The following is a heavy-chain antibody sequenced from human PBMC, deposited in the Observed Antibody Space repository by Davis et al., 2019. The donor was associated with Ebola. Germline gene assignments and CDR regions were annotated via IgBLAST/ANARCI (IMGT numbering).Heavy chain of an antibody. CDR2: ISIYNGNT. J-gene: IGHJ3*02. CDR3: ARVVGFDSSGYYYEFNDAFDI. V-gene: IGHV1-18*01. CDR1: GYSFTKFG. Sequence: ASVKVSCKTSGYSFTKFGITWVRQAPGQGLEWMGWISIYNGNTNYAQSLQGRVSMTTDTSTSTAYMELRSLRSDDTAVYYCARVVGFDSSGYYYEFNDAFDIWGQGTMVTVSS. D-gene: IGHD3-22*01.